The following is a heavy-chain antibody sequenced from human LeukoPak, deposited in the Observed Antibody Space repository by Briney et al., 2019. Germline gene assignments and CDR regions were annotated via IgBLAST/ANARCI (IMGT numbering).Heavy chain of an antibody. D-gene: IGHD2-15*01. CDR2: IDSDGTST. V-gene: IGHV3-74*01. J-gene: IGHJ4*02. CDR3: ARAPAPAYFDY. Sequence: GGSLRLSCAASGFTFSSYWMHWVRQAPGKGLVWVSRIDSDGTSTRYADSVKGRFTISRDNAKNTLYLQMNSLRAEDTAVYYCARAPAPAYFDYWSQGTLVTVSS. CDR1: GFTFSSYW.